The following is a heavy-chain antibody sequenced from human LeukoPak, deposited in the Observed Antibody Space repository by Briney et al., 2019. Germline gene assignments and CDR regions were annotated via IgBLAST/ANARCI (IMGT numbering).Heavy chain of an antibody. CDR1: GGSISSGGYY. CDR2: IYYSGST. D-gene: IGHD1-26*01. CDR3: ARGQGRGKNWFDP. J-gene: IGHJ5*02. Sequence: SETLSLTCTVSGGSISSGGYYWSWIRQHPGKGLEWIGYIYYSGSTYYNPSLKSRVTISVDTSKNQFSLKLSSVAAADTAVYYCARGQGRGKNWFDPWGQGTLVTVSS. V-gene: IGHV4-31*03.